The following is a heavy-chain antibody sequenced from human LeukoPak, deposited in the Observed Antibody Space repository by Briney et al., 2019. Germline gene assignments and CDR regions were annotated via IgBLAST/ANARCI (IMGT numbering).Heavy chain of an antibody. Sequence: GGSLRLSCAASGFTFSSYSMNWVRQAPGKGLEWVSYISSSSSTIYYADSVKGRFTISRDNAKNSLYLQMNSLRDEDTAVYYCARSPGLLWFGEGFDYWGQGTLVTVSS. J-gene: IGHJ4*02. CDR3: ARSPGLLWFGEGFDY. CDR2: ISSSSSTI. CDR1: GFTFSSYS. V-gene: IGHV3-48*02. D-gene: IGHD3-10*01.